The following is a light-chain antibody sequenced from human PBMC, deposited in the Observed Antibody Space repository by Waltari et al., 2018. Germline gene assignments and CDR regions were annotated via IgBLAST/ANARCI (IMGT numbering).Light chain of an antibody. J-gene: IGKJ1*01. CDR1: QGLVHSDGNTY. CDR3: MQGTHWPPWT. Sequence: DVVMTQSPLSLPVTLGQPASISCRSSQGLVHSDGNTYLSWFQQRPGQSPRRLIYKVSNRDSGVPDSVSGSGSGTDFTLKISRVEAEDVGVYYCMQGTHWPPWTFGQGTKVEIQ. CDR2: KVS. V-gene: IGKV2-30*02.